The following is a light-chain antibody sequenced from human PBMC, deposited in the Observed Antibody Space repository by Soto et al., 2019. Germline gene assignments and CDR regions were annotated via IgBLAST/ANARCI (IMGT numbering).Light chain of an antibody. Sequence: QSVLTQPPSASGSPGQSVTISCTGTNSDIGVYACVSWYQHHPGKAPRLLIYEVVQWPSGVPDRVSGSKSGNTASLTGSGLQAEDEDDYFCESYAGSNTDVFGSGTKLTVL. CDR2: EVV. J-gene: IGLJ1*01. CDR3: ESYAGSNTDV. V-gene: IGLV2-8*01. CDR1: NSDIGVYAC.